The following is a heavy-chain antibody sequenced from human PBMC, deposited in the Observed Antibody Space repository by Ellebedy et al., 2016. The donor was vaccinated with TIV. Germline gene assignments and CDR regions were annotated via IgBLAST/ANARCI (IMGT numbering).Heavy chain of an antibody. CDR3: AKGLIGGSYLDP. D-gene: IGHD1-26*01. Sequence: GESLKISCTGSGFTFDENTMNWVRQAPGKGLEWVSNISWDGSNTYYAEPVKGRFTISRDNGKSSLFLHMSSLSTEDTAVYFCAKGLIGGSYLDPWGQGTPVTVSS. CDR2: ISWDGSNT. J-gene: IGHJ5*02. CDR1: GFTFDENT. V-gene: IGHV3-43*01.